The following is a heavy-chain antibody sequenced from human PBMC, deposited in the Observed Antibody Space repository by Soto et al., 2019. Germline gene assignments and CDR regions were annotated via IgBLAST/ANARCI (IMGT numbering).Heavy chain of an antibody. Sequence: GGSLRLSCAASGFTFSSYAMSWVRQAPGKGLEWVSAISGSGGSTYYADSVKGRFTISRDNSKNTLYLQMNSLMAEDTAVYYCAKGPAGFLEWLFAYFDYWGQGTLVTVSS. J-gene: IGHJ4*02. CDR3: AKGPAGFLEWLFAYFDY. CDR1: GFTFSSYA. CDR2: ISGSGGST. V-gene: IGHV3-23*01. D-gene: IGHD3-3*01.